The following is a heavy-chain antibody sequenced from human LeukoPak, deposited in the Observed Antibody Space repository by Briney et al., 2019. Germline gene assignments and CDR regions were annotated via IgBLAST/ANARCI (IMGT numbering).Heavy chain of an antibody. CDR3: ARDYCSSTSCYGPANWYFDL. CDR1: GGSISSGGYY. D-gene: IGHD2-2*01. CDR2: IYYSGST. V-gene: IGHV4-61*08. Sequence: PSETLSLTCTVSGGSISSGGYYWSWIRQPPGKGLEWIGYIYYSGSTNYNPSLKSRVTISVDTSKNQFSLKLSSVTAADTAVYYCARDYCSSTSCYGPANWYFDLWGRGTLVTVSS. J-gene: IGHJ2*01.